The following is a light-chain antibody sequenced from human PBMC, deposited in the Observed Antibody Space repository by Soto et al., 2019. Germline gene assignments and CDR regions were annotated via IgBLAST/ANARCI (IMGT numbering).Light chain of an antibody. Sequence: QSVLTQPASVSGSPGQSITISCTGTSSDVGGYNSVSWYQQHPGKAPKLMIYEVTNRPSGVSNRFSGSKSGNTASLTISGLQTEDEADYYCSSHSSSSTPVVFGGGTKVTVL. V-gene: IGLV2-14*01. J-gene: IGLJ2*01. CDR3: SSHSSSSTPVV. CDR1: SSDVGGYNS. CDR2: EVT.